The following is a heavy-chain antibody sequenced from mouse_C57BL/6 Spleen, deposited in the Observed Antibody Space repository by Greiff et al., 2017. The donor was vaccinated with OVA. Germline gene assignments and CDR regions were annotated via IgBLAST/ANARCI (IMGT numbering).Heavy chain of an antibody. CDR1: GFNIKDDY. Sequence: VQLQQSGAELVRPGASVKLSCTASGFNIKDDYMHWVKQRPEQGLEWIGWIDPENGGTEYDSKFQGKATLTADKSSNTAYLQLRSLTSEDTAVDYCTDYPVVEGYFEVWGTGTTVTVAS. D-gene: IGHD1-1*01. CDR3: TDYPVVEGYFEV. V-gene: IGHV14-4*01. J-gene: IGHJ1*03. CDR2: IDPENGGT.